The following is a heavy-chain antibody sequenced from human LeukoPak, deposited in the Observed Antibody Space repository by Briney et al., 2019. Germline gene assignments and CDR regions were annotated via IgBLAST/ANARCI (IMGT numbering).Heavy chain of an antibody. CDR2: IYYSGST. Sequence: SETLSLTCTVSGGSISSYYWSWIRQPPGKGLEWIGYIYYSGSTNYNPSLKSRVTISVDTSKNQFSLKLSSVTAADTAVYYCARPLLISSGWTHFDYWGQGTLVTVSS. D-gene: IGHD6-19*01. CDR3: ARPLLISSGWTHFDY. V-gene: IGHV4-59*01. CDR1: GGSISSYY. J-gene: IGHJ4*02.